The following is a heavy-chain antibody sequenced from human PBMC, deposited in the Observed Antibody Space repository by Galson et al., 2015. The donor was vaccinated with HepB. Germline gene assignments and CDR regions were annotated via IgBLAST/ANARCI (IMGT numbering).Heavy chain of an antibody. Sequence: SLRLSCAASGFTFSDYYMSWIRQAPGKGLEWVSYISSSSTYTNYADSVKGRFTISRDNAKNSLYLQMNSLRAEDTAVYYCARDTNYYDSSGYYYSDYWGQGTLVTVSS. CDR1: GFTFSDYY. V-gene: IGHV3-11*06. CDR2: ISSSSTYT. CDR3: ARDTNYYDSSGYYYSDY. J-gene: IGHJ4*02. D-gene: IGHD3-22*01.